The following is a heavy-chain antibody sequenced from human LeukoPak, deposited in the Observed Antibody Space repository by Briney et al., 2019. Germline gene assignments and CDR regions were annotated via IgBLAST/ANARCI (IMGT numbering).Heavy chain of an antibody. D-gene: IGHD3-3*01. J-gene: IGHJ5*02. CDR2: INHSGST. CDR3: ARGRGFWSGYRQFDP. Sequence: PSETLSLTCAVYGGSFSGYYWSWIRQPPGKGLEWIGEINHSGSTNYNPSLKSRVTISVATSKNQFSLKLSSVTAADTAVYYCARGRGFWSGYRQFDPWGQGTLVTVSS. CDR1: GGSFSGYY. V-gene: IGHV4-34*01.